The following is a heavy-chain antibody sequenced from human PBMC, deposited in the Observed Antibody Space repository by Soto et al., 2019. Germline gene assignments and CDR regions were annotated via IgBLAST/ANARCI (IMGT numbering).Heavy chain of an antibody. D-gene: IGHD2-21*02. V-gene: IGHV1-69*01. Sequence: QVQLVQSGAEVKKPGSSVKVSCKASGGTFSSYAISWVRQAPGQGLEWMGGIIPIFGTANYAQKFQGRVTITADEPTSTAYMELSSLRSEDTAVYYCARADGGSRAYCGGDCYFDYWGQGTLVTGSS. CDR1: GGTFSSYA. CDR2: IIPIFGTA. CDR3: ARADGGSRAYCGGDCYFDY. J-gene: IGHJ4*02.